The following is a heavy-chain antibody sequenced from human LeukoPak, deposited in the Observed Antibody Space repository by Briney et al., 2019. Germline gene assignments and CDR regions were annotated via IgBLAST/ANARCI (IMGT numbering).Heavy chain of an antibody. CDR3: ARGRGSYFKYYFDY. Sequence: SETLSPTCAVYGGSFSGYYWSWIRQPPGKGLEWIGEINHSGSTNYNPSLKSRVTISVDTSKNQFSLKLSSVTAADTAVYYCARGRGSYFKYYFDYWGQGTLVTVSS. CDR1: GGSFSGYY. D-gene: IGHD1-26*01. J-gene: IGHJ4*02. CDR2: INHSGST. V-gene: IGHV4-34*01.